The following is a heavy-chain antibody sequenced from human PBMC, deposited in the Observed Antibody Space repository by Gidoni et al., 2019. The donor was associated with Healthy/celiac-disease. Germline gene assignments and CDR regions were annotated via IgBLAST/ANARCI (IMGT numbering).Heavy chain of an antibody. J-gene: IGHJ5*02. CDR1: AFAFSNAW. Sequence: EVPLVESGGGLVKPGGSLRLSCAASAFAFSNAWMCWVRQAPGKGQEWVGRIKSKNDGGTTDYAEPVKGRFTISRDDSKNTLYLQMNSLKTEDTAVYYCTTDQELSWFDPWGQGTLVTVSS. CDR3: TTDQELSWFDP. V-gene: IGHV3-15*01. CDR2: IKSKNDGGTT.